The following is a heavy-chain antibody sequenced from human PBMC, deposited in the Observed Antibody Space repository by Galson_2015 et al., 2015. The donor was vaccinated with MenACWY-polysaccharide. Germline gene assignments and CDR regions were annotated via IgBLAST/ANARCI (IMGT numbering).Heavy chain of an antibody. V-gene: IGHV3-30*04. CDR2: IPYDGSNK. CDR1: GFTFSTYA. J-gene: IGHJ6*02. CDR3: AREYCSRTTCFGMDV. Sequence: SLRLSCAASGFTFSTYAMHWVRQAPGKGLEWVTVIPYDGSNKYYADSVKGRFTISRDSSQNSFYLQMSSLRADDTAVYYCAREYCSRTTCFGMDVWGQGTTVTVFS. D-gene: IGHD2-2*01.